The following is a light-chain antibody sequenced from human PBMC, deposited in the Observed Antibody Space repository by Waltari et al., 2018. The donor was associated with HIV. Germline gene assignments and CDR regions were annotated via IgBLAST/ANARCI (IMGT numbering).Light chain of an antibody. J-gene: IGLJ2*01. CDR3: QSADSSGTSVL. V-gene: IGLV3-25*03. CDR1: ALPKQY. CDR2: RDT. Sequence: SYHLTQPPSVSVSPGQTARITCSGDALPKQYAFWYRQKPGQAPVLVMYRDTKRTSGIPERFSGSSSGTTVTLNISGVQAEDEADYYCQSADSSGTSVLFGGGTKLTVL.